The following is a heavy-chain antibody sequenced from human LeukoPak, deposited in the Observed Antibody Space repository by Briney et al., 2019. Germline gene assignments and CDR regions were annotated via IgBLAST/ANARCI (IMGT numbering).Heavy chain of an antibody. J-gene: IGHJ4*02. CDR2: IRYDGSNK. D-gene: IGHD1-14*01. V-gene: IGHV3-30*02. CDR3: AKQEVDRNYVVLDY. Sequence: PGGSLRLSCAASGFTFSSYGMHWVRQAPGKGLEWVAFIRYDGSNKYYADSVKGRFTISRDNSKNTLYLQMNSLRAEDTAVYYCAKQEVDRNYVVLDYWGQGTLVTVSS. CDR1: GFTFSSYG.